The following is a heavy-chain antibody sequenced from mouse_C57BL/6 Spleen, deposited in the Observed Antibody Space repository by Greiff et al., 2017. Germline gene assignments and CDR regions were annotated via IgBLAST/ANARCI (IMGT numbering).Heavy chain of an antibody. CDR2: IYPGSGST. Sequence: QVQLQQSGAELASPGASVTLSCKASGYTFTDYGMNWVKKRPGQGLEWIGGIYPGSGSTYYNDKFMGKATLSVDQSTSTVYLVLNSMTSEDTAVYYCGSGEAGFGYWGQGTLVTVSA. V-gene: IGHV1-11*01. J-gene: IGHJ3*01. CDR1: GYTFTDYG. CDR3: GSGEAGFGY.